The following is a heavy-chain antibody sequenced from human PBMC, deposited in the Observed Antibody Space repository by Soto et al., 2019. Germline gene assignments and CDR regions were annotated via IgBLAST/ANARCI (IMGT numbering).Heavy chain of an antibody. V-gene: IGHV3-7*01. CDR2: IKQDGSEK. CDR3: AREGNYDFWSGYPHAFDI. D-gene: IGHD3-3*01. J-gene: IGHJ3*02. Sequence: EVQLVESGGGLVQPGGSLRLSCAASGFTFSSYWMSWVRQAPGKGLEWVANIKQDGSEKYYVDSVKGRFTISRDNAKNSLYLQMNSLRAEDTAVYYCAREGNYDFWSGYPHAFDIWGQGTMVTVSS. CDR1: GFTFSSYW.